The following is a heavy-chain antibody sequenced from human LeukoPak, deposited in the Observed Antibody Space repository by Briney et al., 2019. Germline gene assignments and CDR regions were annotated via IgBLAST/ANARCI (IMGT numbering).Heavy chain of an antibody. Sequence: GGSLRLSCAASGFTFRSYGMHWVRQAPGKGLEWVAFIRYDGSNKYYADSVKGRFTISRDNSKNTLYLQMNSLRAEDTAVYYCATPSGGSYDSSGYPTWEGNAFDIWGQGTMVTVSS. CDR3: ATPSGGSYDSSGYPTWEGNAFDI. CDR1: GFTFRSYG. V-gene: IGHV3-30*02. J-gene: IGHJ3*02. CDR2: IRYDGSNK. D-gene: IGHD3-22*01.